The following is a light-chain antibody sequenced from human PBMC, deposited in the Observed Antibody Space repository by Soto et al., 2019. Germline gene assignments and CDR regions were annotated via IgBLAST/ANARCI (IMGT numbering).Light chain of an antibody. V-gene: IGKV1-9*01. CDR3: RQLNNYLYT. J-gene: IGKJ2*01. Sequence: IQLTQSPSSLSASVGDRVTITCRASQDIGSFLAWYQQKPGKAPNLLIYAASTLHSGVPSRFSGSGSGTDFTLTISSLQPEDFATYYCRQLNNYLYTFGQGTKLEIK. CDR1: QDIGSF. CDR2: AAS.